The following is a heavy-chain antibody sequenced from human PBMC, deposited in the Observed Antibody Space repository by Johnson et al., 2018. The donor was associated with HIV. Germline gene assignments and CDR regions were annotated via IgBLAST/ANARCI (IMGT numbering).Heavy chain of an antibody. D-gene: IGHD3-22*01. CDR3: AKARRAYDSRGYYYAYDAFDL. J-gene: IGHJ3*01. Sequence: QVQLVESGGGLVKPGGSLRLSCAASGFKFSDYYMSWIRQAPGKGLEWVSYISSSGSTIYYADSVKGRFPISRDNAKSTLFLQMNSLRAEDTAVYYCAKARRAYDSRGYYYAYDAFDLWGQGTMVTVSS. CDR1: GFKFSDYY. V-gene: IGHV3-11*01. CDR2: ISSSGSTI.